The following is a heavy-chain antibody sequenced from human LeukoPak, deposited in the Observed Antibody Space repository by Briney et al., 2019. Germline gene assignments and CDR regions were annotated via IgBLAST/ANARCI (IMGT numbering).Heavy chain of an antibody. CDR1: GFTFSSYA. CDR2: ISGSGGST. V-gene: IGHV3-23*01. Sequence: GGSLRLSCAASGFTFSSYAMSWVRQAPGKGLEWVSTISGSGGSTHYSDSVKGRFTISRDNSKNTLYLQMNSLRAEDTAVYYCARRAGAYSHPYDYWGQGTLVTVSS. CDR3: ARRAGAYSHPYDY. D-gene: IGHD4/OR15-4a*01. J-gene: IGHJ4*02.